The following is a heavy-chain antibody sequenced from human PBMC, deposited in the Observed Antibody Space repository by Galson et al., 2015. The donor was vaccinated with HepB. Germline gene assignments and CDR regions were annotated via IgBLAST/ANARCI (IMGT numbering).Heavy chain of an antibody. CDR3: AKSVGYCNNLICYNHYYYYALDV. D-gene: IGHD3-9*01. Sequence: SLRLSCATSGFKFDDYAMHWVRQVPGKGLEWVSGISWNKGDLGYAGSVKGRFTISRDNAKKSLFLQMNSLGPEDTAVYYCAKSVGYCNNLICYNHYYYYALDVWGQGTTVTVSS. CDR1: GFKFDDYA. J-gene: IGHJ6*02. CDR2: ISWNKGDL. V-gene: IGHV3-9*01.